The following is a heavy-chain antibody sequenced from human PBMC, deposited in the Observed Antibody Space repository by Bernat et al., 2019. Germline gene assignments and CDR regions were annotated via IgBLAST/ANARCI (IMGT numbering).Heavy chain of an antibody. V-gene: IGHV3-33*01. CDR3: ARPRGGDYDEAGFAEYFQH. Sequence: QVQLLESGGGVVQPGRSLRLSCAASGFTFSSYGMHWVRQAPGKGLEWVAAIWYDGSNKYYADSVKGRFTISRDNSKNTLYLQMNSLRAEDTAVYYCARPRGGDYDEAGFAEYFQHWGQGTLVTVSS. CDR2: IWYDGSNK. CDR1: GFTFSSYG. J-gene: IGHJ1*01. D-gene: IGHD4-17*01.